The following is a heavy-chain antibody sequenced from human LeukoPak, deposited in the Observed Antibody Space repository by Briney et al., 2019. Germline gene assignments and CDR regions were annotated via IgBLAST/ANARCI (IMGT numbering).Heavy chain of an antibody. CDR3: VRVGQQLVEFYYYYYGMDV. CDR2: INSDGSST. J-gene: IGHJ6*02. V-gene: IGHV3-74*01. CDR1: GFTFSSYW. Sequence: GGSLRLSCAASGFTFSSYWMHWVRQAPGKGLVWVSRINSDGSSTSYADSVKGRFTISRDNAKNTLYLQMNSLRAEDTAVYYCVRVGQQLVEFYYYYYGMDVWGQGTTVTVSS. D-gene: IGHD6-13*01.